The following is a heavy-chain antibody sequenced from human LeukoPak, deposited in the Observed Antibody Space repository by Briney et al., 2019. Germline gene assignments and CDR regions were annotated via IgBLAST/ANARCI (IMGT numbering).Heavy chain of an antibody. J-gene: IGHJ6*02. V-gene: IGHV1-8*01. D-gene: IGHD5-18*01. Sequence: ASVKVSCKASGYTFTSTEIMWVRQATGQGLEWMGWMNPNSGDTGYAQKFQGRVTMTRDTSTSTAYMELSRLRFKDTAVYYCARAPRQLSYYYGVDVWGQGTTVTVSS. CDR2: MNPNSGDT. CDR1: GYTFTSTE. CDR3: ARAPRQLSYYYGVDV.